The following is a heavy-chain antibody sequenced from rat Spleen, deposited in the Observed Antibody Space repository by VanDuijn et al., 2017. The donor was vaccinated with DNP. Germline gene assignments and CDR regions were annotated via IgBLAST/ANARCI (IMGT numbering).Heavy chain of an antibody. CDR2: IRYDGGST. CDR1: GFTFSDYY. J-gene: IGHJ4*01. CDR3: ARYNSGYYAMDA. Sequence: EVQLVESGGGLVQPGRSLKLSCAASGFTFSDYYMAWVRQAPTKGLEWVAYIRYDGGSTNYGDSVKGRFTISRDNAKSALYLQMNSLGSEDMATYYCARYNSGYYAMDAWGQGTSVTVSS. D-gene: IGHD4-3*01. V-gene: IGHV5-22*01.